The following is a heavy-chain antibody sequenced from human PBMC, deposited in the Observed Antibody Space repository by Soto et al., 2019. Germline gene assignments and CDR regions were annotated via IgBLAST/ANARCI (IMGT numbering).Heavy chain of an antibody. CDR1: GGSFSGYY. CDR2: INHSGST. D-gene: IGHD6-13*01. V-gene: IGHV4-34*01. CDR3: ARGGTYSSSWNSRYYYYYMDV. Sequence: SETLSLTCAVYGGSFSGYYWSLIRQPPGKGLEWIGEINHSGSTNYNPSLKSRVTISVDTSKNQFSLKLSSVTAADTAVYYCARGGTYSSSWNSRYYYYYMDVWGKGTTVTVSS. J-gene: IGHJ6*03.